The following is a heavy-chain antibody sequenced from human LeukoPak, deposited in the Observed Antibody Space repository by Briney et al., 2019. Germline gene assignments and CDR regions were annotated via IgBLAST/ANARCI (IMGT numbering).Heavy chain of an antibody. V-gene: IGHV4-34*01. CDR2: INHSGST. D-gene: IGHD3-22*01. Sequence: SETLSLTCAVYGGSFSGYYWSWIRQPPGKGLEWIGEINHSGSTNHNPSLKSRVTVSVDTSKNQFSLKLSSVTAADTAVFYCASLTTADAFWGQGTMVTVSS. CDR1: GGSFSGYY. J-gene: IGHJ3*01. CDR3: ASLTTADAF.